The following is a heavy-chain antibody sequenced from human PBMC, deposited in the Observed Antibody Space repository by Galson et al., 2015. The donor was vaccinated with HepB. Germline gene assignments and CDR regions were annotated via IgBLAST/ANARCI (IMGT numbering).Heavy chain of an antibody. CDR2: TYYRSKWYY. D-gene: IGHD3-10*01. CDR1: GDSVSSNSAS. V-gene: IGHV6-1*01. Sequence: CAISGDSVSSNSASWNWIRQSPSRGLEWLGMTYYRSKWYYDYAVSVKSRMTINPDTSKNQFSLQLNSVTPEDTAVYYCSRGVLTWTGDDYGSFFDYWGQGSQVTFSS. J-gene: IGHJ4*02. CDR3: SRGVLTWTGDDYGSFFDY.